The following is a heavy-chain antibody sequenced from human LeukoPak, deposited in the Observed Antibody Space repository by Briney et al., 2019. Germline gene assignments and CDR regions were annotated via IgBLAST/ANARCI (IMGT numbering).Heavy chain of an antibody. CDR3: ARVSGEGEWELFDY. CDR1: GFTFSSYG. Sequence: GGSLRLSCAASGFTFSSYGMHWVRQAPGKGLEWVAVISYDGSNKYYADSVKGRFTISRDNSKNTLYLQMNSLRAEDTAVYYCARVSGEGEWELFDYWGQGTLVTVSS. J-gene: IGHJ4*02. V-gene: IGHV3-30*03. D-gene: IGHD1-26*01. CDR2: ISYDGSNK.